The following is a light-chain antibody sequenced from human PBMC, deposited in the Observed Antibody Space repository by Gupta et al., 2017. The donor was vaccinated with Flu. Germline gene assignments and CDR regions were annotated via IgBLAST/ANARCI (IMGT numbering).Light chain of an antibody. J-gene: IGLJ3*02. CDR1: SSNIGSNY. V-gene: IGLV1-47*01. CDR2: RNN. Sequence: QPVLTQPPSGSGTPGLRATIPSSGSSSNIGSNYVYWYQQLPGTAPKLLIYRNNQRPSGVPDRFSGSKSGTSASLAISGVRSEDEADYYCAVWDDSMSGVVFGGGTKLTVL. CDR3: AVWDDSMSGVV.